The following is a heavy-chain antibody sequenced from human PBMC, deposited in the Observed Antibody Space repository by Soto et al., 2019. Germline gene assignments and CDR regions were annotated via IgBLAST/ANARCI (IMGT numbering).Heavy chain of an antibody. J-gene: IGHJ6*03. V-gene: IGHV3-74*01. CDR1: GFTFSSYW. CDR2: INSDGSST. Sequence: GGSLRLSCAASGFTFSSYWMHWVRQAPGKGLVWVSRINSDGSSTSYADSVKGRFTISRDNAKNTLYLQMNSLRAEDTAVYYCARDSIAVAGGPYYYYYMDVWGKGTTVTVSS. CDR3: ARDSIAVAGGPYYYYYMDV. D-gene: IGHD6-19*01.